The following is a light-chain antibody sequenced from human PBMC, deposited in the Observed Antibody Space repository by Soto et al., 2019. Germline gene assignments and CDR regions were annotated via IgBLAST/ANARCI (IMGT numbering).Light chain of an antibody. CDR2: GAS. V-gene: IGKV3-15*01. CDR1: HSVNSH. CDR3: QQYKNWPL. J-gene: IGKJ5*01. Sequence: MMMTQSPATLSVSPVERVTLSCRTSHSVNSHVAWYLQKPGQAPRLLLYGASTRATGIPVRFSGSGFGTEFTLTISSLQSEDFAVYYCQQYKNWPLFGQGTRLEIK.